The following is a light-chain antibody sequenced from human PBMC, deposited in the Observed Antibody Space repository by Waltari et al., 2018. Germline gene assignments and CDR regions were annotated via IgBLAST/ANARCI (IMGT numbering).Light chain of an antibody. CDR2: AAS. V-gene: IGKV1-NL1*01. CDR1: QDISNS. Sequence: DIEMTQSPSSLSASVGDTVTITCRASQDISNSLAWYQLRPGTAPKLLLYAASRLQRGVPFRFSGSGSGTDYTLTISSLQPEDIATYYCQQYYGALGLTFGGGTKPEIK. J-gene: IGKJ4*01. CDR3: QQYYGALGLT.